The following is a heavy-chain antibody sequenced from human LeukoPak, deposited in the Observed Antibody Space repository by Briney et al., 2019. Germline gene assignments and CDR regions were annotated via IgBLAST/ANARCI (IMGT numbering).Heavy chain of an antibody. CDR2: INHSGST. CDR3: ARHVNWNKRGYYYYMDV. V-gene: IGHV4-30-2*01. Sequence: SETLSLTCAVSGGSISSGGYSWSWIRQPPGKGLEWIGEINHSGSTNYNPSLKSRVTISVDTSKNQFSLKLSSVTAADTAVYYCARHVNWNKRGYYYYMDVWGKGTTVTVSS. J-gene: IGHJ6*03. D-gene: IGHD1/OR15-1a*01. CDR1: GGSISSGGYS.